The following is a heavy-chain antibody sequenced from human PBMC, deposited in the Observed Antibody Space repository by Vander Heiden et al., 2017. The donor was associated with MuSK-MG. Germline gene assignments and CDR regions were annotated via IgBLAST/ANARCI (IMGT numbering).Heavy chain of an antibody. CDR3: SRYSSSPYYYYYYGMDV. V-gene: IGHV4-39*07. J-gene: IGHJ6*02. Sequence: QLQLQESGPGLAKPSETLSLTCTVSGGSISSSSYYWGWFRQPPGKGLEWSGSIYYSGSTYYNPTLKSRVTISVDTSKNQFSLKLSSVTAADTAVYYCSRYSSSPYYYYYYGMDVWGQGTTVTVSS. CDR2: IYYSGST. D-gene: IGHD6-13*01. CDR1: GGSISSSSYY.